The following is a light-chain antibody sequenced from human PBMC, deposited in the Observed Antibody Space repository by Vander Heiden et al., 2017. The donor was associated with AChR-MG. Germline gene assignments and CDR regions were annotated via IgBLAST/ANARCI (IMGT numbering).Light chain of an antibody. Sequence: DIQMTQSPSTLSASVGDRVTITCRASQSLTTWLASYQQKPGKAPKLLIYKASSFQSAVPSRFSASGSGTAFTLTMMSLKPAHFATYYSQEETSYASTF. J-gene: IGKJ1*01. V-gene: IGKV1-5*03. CDR2: KAS. CDR1: QSLTTW. CDR3: QEETSYAST.